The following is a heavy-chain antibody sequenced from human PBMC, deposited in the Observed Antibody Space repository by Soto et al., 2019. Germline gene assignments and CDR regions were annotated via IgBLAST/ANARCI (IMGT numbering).Heavy chain of an antibody. D-gene: IGHD2-15*01. Sequence: SETLSLTCSVSGNSISTVDYFWAWIRQPPGQALEYIGYIYKSTTTYYNPSFESRVAISLDTSKSQFSLNVTSVTAADTAVYFCARGRYCLTGRCFPNWFDSWGQGTLVTVSS. J-gene: IGHJ5*01. CDR1: GNSISTVDYF. V-gene: IGHV4-30-4*01. CDR3: ARGRYCLTGRCFPNWFDS. CDR2: IYKSTTT.